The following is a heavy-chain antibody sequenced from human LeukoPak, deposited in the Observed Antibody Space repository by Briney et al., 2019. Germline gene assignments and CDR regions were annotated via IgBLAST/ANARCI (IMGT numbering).Heavy chain of an antibody. J-gene: IGHJ6*02. CDR3: ARGGDILTGYRMPSYYYYYYGMDV. CDR1: GYTFTGYY. Sequence: GASVKVSCTASGYTFTGYYMHWVRQAPGQGLEWMGWINPNSGGTNYAQKFQGWVTMTRDTSISTAYMELGRLRSDDTAVYYCARGGDILTGYRMPSYYYYYYGMDVWGQGTTVTVSS. D-gene: IGHD3-9*01. V-gene: IGHV1-2*04. CDR2: INPNSGGT.